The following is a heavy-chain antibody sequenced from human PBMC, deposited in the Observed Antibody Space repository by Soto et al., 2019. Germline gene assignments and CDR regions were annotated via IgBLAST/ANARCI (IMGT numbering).Heavy chain of an antibody. D-gene: IGHD5-12*01. CDR1: GFTFSSYG. Sequence: GSLRLSCAASGFTFSSYGMHWVRQAPGKGLEWVAVISYDGSNKYYADSVKGRFTISRDNSKNTLYLQMNSLRAEDTAVYYCAKELAAVATSWYYYGMDVWGQGTTVTVSS. V-gene: IGHV3-30*18. CDR3: AKELAAVATSWYYYGMDV. CDR2: ISYDGSNK. J-gene: IGHJ6*02.